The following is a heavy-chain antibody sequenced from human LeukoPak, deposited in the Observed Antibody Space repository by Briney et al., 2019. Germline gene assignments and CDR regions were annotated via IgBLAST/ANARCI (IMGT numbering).Heavy chain of an antibody. CDR1: GGSISSSSYY. J-gene: IGHJ4*02. V-gene: IGHV4-61*05. D-gene: IGHD5-18*01. CDR2: IYYSGST. Sequence: SETLSLTCTVSGGSISSSSYYWSWIRQPPGKGLKWIGYIYYSGSTNYNPSLKSRVTISVDTSKNQFSLKLSSVTAADTAVYYCARAERGYSYGFIDYWGQGTLVTVSS. CDR3: ARAERGYSYGFIDY.